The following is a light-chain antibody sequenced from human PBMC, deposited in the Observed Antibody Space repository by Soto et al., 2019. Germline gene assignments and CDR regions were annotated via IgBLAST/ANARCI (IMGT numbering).Light chain of an antibody. J-gene: IGKJ2*01. Sequence: DIQMTQSPSSLSASVGDRVTVTCRASQSLGRYLNWYQQKAGKARKLLIYDAITLQTVVPSRFISMESGTEFTLTISSLQTEDFATYYCQQSFTAPRTFGQGTKLEIQ. CDR1: QSLGRY. V-gene: IGKV1-39*01. CDR2: DAI. CDR3: QQSFTAPRT.